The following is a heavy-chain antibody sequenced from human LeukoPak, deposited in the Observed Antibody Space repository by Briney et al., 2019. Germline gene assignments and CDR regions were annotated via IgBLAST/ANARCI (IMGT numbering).Heavy chain of an antibody. CDR1: GYTFTSYG. Sequence: ASVKLSCKASGYTFTSYGISWVRQAPGQGLEWMGWISAYNGNTNYAQKLQGRVTMTTDTSTSTAYMELRSLRSDDTAVYYCARDSYDILTGYQDWFDPWGQGTLVTVSS. J-gene: IGHJ5*02. CDR3: ARDSYDILTGYQDWFDP. CDR2: ISAYNGNT. V-gene: IGHV1-18*04. D-gene: IGHD3-9*01.